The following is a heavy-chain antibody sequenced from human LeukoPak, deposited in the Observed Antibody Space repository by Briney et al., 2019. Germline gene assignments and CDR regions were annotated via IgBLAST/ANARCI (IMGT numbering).Heavy chain of an antibody. Sequence: GGSLRLSCAASGFTFSSYGMHWVRQAPGQGLVWVSRINNDGSTTNYVDSVKGRFTISRDNAKNTLYLQMNSLRAEDTAVFYCVRDRFYGMDVWGQGTTVTVSS. CDR1: GFTFSSYG. J-gene: IGHJ6*02. CDR3: VRDRFYGMDV. V-gene: IGHV3-74*01. CDR2: INNDGSTT.